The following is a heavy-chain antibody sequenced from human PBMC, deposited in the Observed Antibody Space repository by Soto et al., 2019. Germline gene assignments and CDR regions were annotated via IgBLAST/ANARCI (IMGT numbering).Heavy chain of an antibody. V-gene: IGHV4-39*01. J-gene: IGHJ4*02. CDR3: ARQVSWWVGTFD. CDR2: IHYSETT. Sequence: LSLTCSVSGVSMSNNNDYWGWIRQPPGKGLEWIGSIHYSETTKYNPSLKNRVSISVDTSKKQFSLRLSSVTAADTAVYYCARQVSWWVGTFDWGQGTLVTVSS. CDR1: GVSMSNNNDY. D-gene: IGHD2-15*01.